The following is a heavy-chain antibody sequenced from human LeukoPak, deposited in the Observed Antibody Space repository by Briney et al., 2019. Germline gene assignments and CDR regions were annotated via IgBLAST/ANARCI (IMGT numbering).Heavy chain of an antibody. CDR1: GVSISSSYSY. J-gene: IGHJ4*02. CDR3: ARQTGSGLFILP. D-gene: IGHD3/OR15-3a*01. CDR2: IYYTGNT. V-gene: IGHV4-39*01. Sequence: SETLSLTCTVSGVSISSSYSYWGWIRQPPGMGLEWIGSIYYTGNTYYNASLKSQVSISVDTSKNQFSLKLTSVTAADTAVYYCARQTGSGLFILPGGQGTLVTVSS.